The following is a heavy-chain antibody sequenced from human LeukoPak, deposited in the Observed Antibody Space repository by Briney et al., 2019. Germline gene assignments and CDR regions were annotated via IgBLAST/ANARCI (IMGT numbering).Heavy chain of an antibody. CDR2: IYYSGST. Sequence: TPSETLSLTCTVSGGSISSYYWSWIRQPPGKGLEWIGYIYYSGSTNYNPSLKSRVTISVDTSKNQFSLKLSSVTAADTAVYYCARVVYYCSGGSCHDGVAHLYGMDVWGQGTTVTVSS. V-gene: IGHV4-59*01. CDR3: ARVVYYCSGGSCHDGVAHLYGMDV. J-gene: IGHJ6*02. CDR1: GGSISSYY. D-gene: IGHD2-15*01.